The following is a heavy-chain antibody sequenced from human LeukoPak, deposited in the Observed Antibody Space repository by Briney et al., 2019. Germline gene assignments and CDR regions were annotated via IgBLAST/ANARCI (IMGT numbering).Heavy chain of an antibody. Sequence: GSLRLSCAASGFTFSSYEMNWVRQAPGKGLEWISHISSSGTTIYYADSVKGRFTISRDNAKNSLYLQMNSLRAEDTAVYYCARDEDYSGYDFRADAFDIWGQGTMVTVSS. CDR2: ISSSGTTI. J-gene: IGHJ3*02. CDR3: ARDEDYSGYDFRADAFDI. CDR1: GFTFSSYE. V-gene: IGHV3-48*03. D-gene: IGHD5-12*01.